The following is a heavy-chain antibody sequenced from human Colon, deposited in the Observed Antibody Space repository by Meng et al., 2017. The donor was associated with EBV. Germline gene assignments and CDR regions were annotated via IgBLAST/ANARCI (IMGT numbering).Heavy chain of an antibody. CDR2: IPHRGSS. Sequence: VKGGEAGPALVKPSQTLTRTCSVSGDTSTNHKWCARVRQPQGKGLEWIGEIPHRGSSAYNPSLKSRVSMSIDKSKDQFSLKLTSVTAADTAVYHCLRGSGGSVWGQGTLVTVSS. V-gene: IGHV4-4*02. J-gene: IGHJ1*01. D-gene: IGHD3-10*01. CDR3: LRGSGGSV. CDR1: GDTSTNHKW.